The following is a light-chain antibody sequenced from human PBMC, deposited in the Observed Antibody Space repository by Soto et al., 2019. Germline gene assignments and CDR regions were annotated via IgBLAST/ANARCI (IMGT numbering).Light chain of an antibody. Sequence: QSVLTQPASVSGSPGQSITISCTGNSSDVGSYNLVSGYQQHPGKAPKLMIYEGSQRPSGVSYRFSGSKSGNTASLTISGLQAEDEADYFCCSYAQANSWVFGGGTNVTVL. CDR3: CSYAQANSWV. J-gene: IGLJ3*02. CDR2: EGS. CDR1: SSDVGSYNL. V-gene: IGLV2-23*01.